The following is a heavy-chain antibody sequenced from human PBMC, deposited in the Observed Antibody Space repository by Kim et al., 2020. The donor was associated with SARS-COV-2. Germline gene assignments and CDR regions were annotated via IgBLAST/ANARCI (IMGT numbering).Heavy chain of an antibody. D-gene: IGHD3-10*01. CDR3: AAGNYYFDQ. J-gene: IGHJ4*02. CDR2: TYYRSKWYN. V-gene: IGHV6-1*01. CDR1: GDNVSSNSAA. Sequence: SQTLSLTCAISGDNVSSNSAAWNWIRQSPSRGLEWLGTTYYRSKWYNDYAVAVNIRVTINPDTSKNQFSLQLNSVTPEDTDVYFCAAGNYYFDQWGQGTLVPVSS.